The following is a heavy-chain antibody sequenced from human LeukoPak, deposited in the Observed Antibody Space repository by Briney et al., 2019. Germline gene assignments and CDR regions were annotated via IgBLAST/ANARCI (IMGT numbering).Heavy chain of an antibody. CDR1: GFSFGSPV. CDR2: ITADGGGT. V-gene: IGHV3-23*01. J-gene: IGHJ4*02. D-gene: IGHD4-17*01. Sequence: PGGSLRLSCAASGFSFGSPVMSWVRQAPGKGLEWVSAITADGGGTNHADPVKGRFTISRDNSKSTLYLQMNSLRAEDTAVYYCVKEDHYGDYVQIDHWGQGTLVTVSS. CDR3: VKEDHYGDYVQIDH.